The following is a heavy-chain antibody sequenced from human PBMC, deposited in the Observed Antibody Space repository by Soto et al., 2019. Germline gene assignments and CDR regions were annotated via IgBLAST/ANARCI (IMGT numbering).Heavy chain of an antibody. D-gene: IGHD3-22*01. CDR3: ARDGDYYYDSSGYFPNFDY. J-gene: IGHJ4*02. Sequence: GASVKVSFKASGYTFTSYGISWVRQAPGQGLEWKGWISAYNGNTNNAQKIQGKVTMTTNTSTSTAYMELRSLRSDDTAVYYCARDGDYYYDSSGYFPNFDYWGQGTLVTVSS. V-gene: IGHV1-18*01. CDR1: GYTFTSYG. CDR2: ISAYNGNT.